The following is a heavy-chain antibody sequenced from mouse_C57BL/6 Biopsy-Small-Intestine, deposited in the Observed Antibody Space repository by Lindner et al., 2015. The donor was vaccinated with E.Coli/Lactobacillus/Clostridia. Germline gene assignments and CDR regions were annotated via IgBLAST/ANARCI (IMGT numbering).Heavy chain of an antibody. Sequence: SVKVSCKPSGGTFNTYTINWVRQAPGQGLEWMGRIIPIFDKPNYAQKFQGRVTITADKSTSTAYLELSSPRSEDTAVYYCAAKGDAAPDSDYWGQGTLVTVSS. CDR2: IIPIFDKP. J-gene: IGHJ4*01. CDR1: GGTFNTYT. V-gene: IGHV1-74*01. D-gene: IGHD3-1*01. CDR3: AAKGDAAPDSDY.